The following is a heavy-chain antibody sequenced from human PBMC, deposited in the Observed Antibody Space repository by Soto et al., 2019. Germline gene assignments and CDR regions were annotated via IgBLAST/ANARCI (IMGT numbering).Heavy chain of an antibody. Sequence: SETLSLTCTVSGGSISSSSYYWGWIRQPPGKGLEWIGSIYYSGSTYYNPSLKSRVTISVDTSKNQFSLKLSSVTAADTAVYYCASSVYYYGSGSPSVGMDVWGQGTTVT. CDR1: GGSISSSSYY. D-gene: IGHD3-10*01. V-gene: IGHV4-39*01. CDR2: IYYSGST. CDR3: ASSVYYYGSGSPSVGMDV. J-gene: IGHJ6*02.